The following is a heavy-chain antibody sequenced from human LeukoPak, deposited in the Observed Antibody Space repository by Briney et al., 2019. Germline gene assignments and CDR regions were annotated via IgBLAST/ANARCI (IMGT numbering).Heavy chain of an antibody. D-gene: IGHD1-26*01. CDR3: ARASQVGAEDY. Sequence: GASVTVPCKASGYTFTSYYMHWVRQAPGQGLEWMGIINPSGGSTSYAQKFQGRVTMTRDTSTSTVYMELSSLRSEDTAVYYCARASQVGAEDYWGQGTLVTVSS. CDR1: GYTFTSYY. J-gene: IGHJ4*02. V-gene: IGHV1-46*01. CDR2: INPSGGST.